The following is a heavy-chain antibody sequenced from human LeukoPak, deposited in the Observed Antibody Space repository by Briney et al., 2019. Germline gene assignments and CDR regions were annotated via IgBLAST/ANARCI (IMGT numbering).Heavy chain of an antibody. CDR3: ARDRYYDFWSGYLGLDY. CDR1: GFTVSSNY. D-gene: IGHD3-3*01. CDR2: IYSGGST. J-gene: IGHJ4*02. Sequence: PGGSLRLSCAASGFTVSSNYMSWVRQAPGKGLEWVSVIYSGGSTYYADSVKGRFTISRDNSKNTLYLQMNSLRAEDTAVYYCARDRYYDFWSGYLGLDYWGQGTLVTVSS. V-gene: IGHV3-53*01.